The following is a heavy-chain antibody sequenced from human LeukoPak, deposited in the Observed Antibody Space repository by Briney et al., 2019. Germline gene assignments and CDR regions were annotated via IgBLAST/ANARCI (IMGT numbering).Heavy chain of an antibody. V-gene: IGHV3-21*01. J-gene: IGHJ4*02. D-gene: IGHD2-15*01. CDR1: GFTFSSYS. CDR2: ISSSSSYI. CDR3: ARDGCSGGFCLFDY. Sequence: GGSLRLSCAASGFTFSSYSMNWVRQAPGKGLEWVSCISSSSSYIRYSGSVKGRFTISRDNAKNSLFLQMNCLRAEDTAVYYCARDGCSGGFCLFDYWGQGTLVTVSS.